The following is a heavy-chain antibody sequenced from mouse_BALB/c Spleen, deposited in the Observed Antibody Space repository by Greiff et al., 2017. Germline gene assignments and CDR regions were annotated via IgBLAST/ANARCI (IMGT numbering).Heavy chain of an antibody. J-gene: IGHJ4*01. V-gene: IGHV3-2*02. CDR2: ISYSGST. D-gene: IGHD3-2*01. CDR1: GYSITSDYA. CDR3: ARSGGQLGLRYAMDY. Sequence: EVQLQESGPGLVKPSQSLSLTCTVTGYSITSDYAWNWIRQFPGNKLEWMGYISYSGSTSYNPSLKSRISITRDTSKNQFFLQLNSVTTEDTATYYCARSGGQLGLRYAMDYWGQGTSVTVSS.